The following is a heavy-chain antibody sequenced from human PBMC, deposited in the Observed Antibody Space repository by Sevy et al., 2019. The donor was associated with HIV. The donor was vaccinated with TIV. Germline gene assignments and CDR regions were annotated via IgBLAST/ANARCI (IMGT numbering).Heavy chain of an antibody. J-gene: IGHJ5*02. CDR1: AFTFSNDW. CDR2: IRSATDGGTT. V-gene: IGHV3-15*07. CDR3: ATLSGNYWGDWLDP. Sequence: GGSLRLSCVASAFTFSNDWMTWVRQAPGKGLEWVGHIRSATDGGTTDYAAPVKGRFTISRHDSKNIVYLEMNSLKIEDTGVYFCATLSGNYWGDWLDPWGQGTLVTVSS. D-gene: IGHD5-12*01.